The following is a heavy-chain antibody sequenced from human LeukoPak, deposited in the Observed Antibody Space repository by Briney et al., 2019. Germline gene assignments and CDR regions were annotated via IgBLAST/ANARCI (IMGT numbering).Heavy chain of an antibody. CDR1: GGSISSDNYY. Sequence: SQTLSLTCTVSGGSISSDNYYWPWIRQPAGKGLEWIGHIYTSGTTNYNPSLKSRVTILLDTSKNQFSLNLTSVTAADTAIYYCARMFEYWGQGTLVTVSS. V-gene: IGHV4-61*09. J-gene: IGHJ4*02. CDR3: ARMFEY. CDR2: IYTSGTT.